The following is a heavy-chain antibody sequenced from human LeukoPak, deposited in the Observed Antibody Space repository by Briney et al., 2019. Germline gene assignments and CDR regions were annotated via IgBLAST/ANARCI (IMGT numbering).Heavy chain of an antibody. Sequence: SETLSLTCAVYGGSFSGYYWSWIRQPPGKGLEWIGYIYYSGSTNYNPSLKSRVTISVDTSKNQFSLKLSSVTAADTAVYYCARSIAVAGTFVDYWGQGTLVTVSS. D-gene: IGHD6-19*01. CDR2: IYYSGST. CDR1: GGSFSGYY. CDR3: ARSIAVAGTFVDY. V-gene: IGHV4-59*08. J-gene: IGHJ4*02.